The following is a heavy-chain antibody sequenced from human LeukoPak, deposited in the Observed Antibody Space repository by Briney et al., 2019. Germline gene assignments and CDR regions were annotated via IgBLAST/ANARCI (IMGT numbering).Heavy chain of an antibody. Sequence: GGSLRLSCAASGFTFSTYEMNWVRQAPGKGLEWVSYISSSGSTIYYADSVKGRFTISRDNAKNPLYLQTNSLRAEDTAVYYCARGRRRDANTFDAFDIWGQGTMVTVSS. CDR3: ARGRRRDANTFDAFDI. CDR2: ISSSGSTI. CDR1: GFTFSTYE. D-gene: IGHD5-24*01. J-gene: IGHJ3*02. V-gene: IGHV3-48*03.